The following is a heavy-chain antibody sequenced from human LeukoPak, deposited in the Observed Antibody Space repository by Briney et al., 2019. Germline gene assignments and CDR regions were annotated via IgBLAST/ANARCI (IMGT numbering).Heavy chain of an antibody. Sequence: GSLRLSCAASGFTFSSYAMNWVRQAPGKGLEWVSAISGSGGSTYYAESVKGRFTISRDNSKNTLSLQMNSLRAEDTAVYYCASGGSIPSWGQGTLVTVSS. CDR2: ISGSGGST. J-gene: IGHJ5*02. V-gene: IGHV3-23*01. D-gene: IGHD6-13*01. CDR3: ASGGSIPS. CDR1: GFTFSSYA.